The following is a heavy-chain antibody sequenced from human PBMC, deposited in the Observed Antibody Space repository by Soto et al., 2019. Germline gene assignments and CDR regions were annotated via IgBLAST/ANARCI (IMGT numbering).Heavy chain of an antibody. V-gene: IGHV4-4*02. CDR1: SGSISSENW. Sequence: QVQLQESGPGLVKPSGTLSLTCAVSSGSISSENWWTWVRQPPGEGLEYIGEIYHSGSTHYNPSLNSRVTISVDKSKNQFSLKLTSVTAADTAVYYCATSKSKTFQYWGQGTLVTVSS. J-gene: IGHJ4*02. CDR3: ATSKSKTFQY. CDR2: IYHSGST.